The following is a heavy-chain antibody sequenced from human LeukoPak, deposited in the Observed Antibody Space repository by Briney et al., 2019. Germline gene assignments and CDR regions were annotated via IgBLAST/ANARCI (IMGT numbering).Heavy chain of an antibody. D-gene: IGHD2-15*01. CDR3: AKGGWPDY. J-gene: IGHJ4*02. Sequence: GGSLRLSCAASGFTFSTYVMSWVRQAPGKELEWVSGITSSGDTTYYADSVKGRFTISRDNSKNTLYLQMDSLRAEDTAIYYCAKGGWPDYWGQGILVTVSS. V-gene: IGHV3-23*01. CDR2: ITSSGDTT. CDR1: GFTFSTYV.